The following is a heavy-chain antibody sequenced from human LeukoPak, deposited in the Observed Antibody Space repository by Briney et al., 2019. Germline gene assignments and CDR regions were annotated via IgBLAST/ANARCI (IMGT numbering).Heavy chain of an antibody. D-gene: IGHD1-1*01. Sequence: GGSLRLSCVASGFTVSDYYMSWVRHAPAKGLEWVSLLYTDYTTSYADSVEGRFTISRDDSKNTIYLHMTTLRGEDTAVYYCARGGAFYWNPRYWGQGTLVTVSS. J-gene: IGHJ4*02. CDR2: LYTDYTT. CDR1: GFTVSDYY. CDR3: ARGGAFYWNPRY. V-gene: IGHV3-53*01.